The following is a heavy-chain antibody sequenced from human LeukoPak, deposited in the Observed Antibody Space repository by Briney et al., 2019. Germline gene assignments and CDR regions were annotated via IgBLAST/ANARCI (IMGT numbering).Heavy chain of an antibody. J-gene: IGHJ4*02. V-gene: IGHV3-11*01. CDR1: GFTLSDYY. CDR3: ARVWEYSSSFDY. D-gene: IGHD6-6*01. CDR2: VTSRGSTI. Sequence: GGSLRLSCAASGFTLSDYYLTWIRQAPGKGLEWVSYVTSRGSTIYHADSVKGRFTISRDNAKNSLYLQMNSLRAEDTAVYYCARVWEYSSSFDYWGQGTLVTVSS.